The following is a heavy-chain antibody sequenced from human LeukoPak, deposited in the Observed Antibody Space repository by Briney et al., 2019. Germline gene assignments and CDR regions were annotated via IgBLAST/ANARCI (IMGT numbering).Heavy chain of an antibody. Sequence: ASVKVSCKVSGYTFTSYGISWVRQAPGQGLEWMGWISAYNGNTNYAQKLQGRVTMTTDTSTSTAYMELRSLRSDDTAVYYCARDAEERFLEWLLSSSLLYFDYWGQGTLVTVSS. V-gene: IGHV1-18*01. D-gene: IGHD3-3*01. CDR3: ARDAEERFLEWLLSSSLLYFDY. J-gene: IGHJ4*02. CDR1: GYTFTSYG. CDR2: ISAYNGNT.